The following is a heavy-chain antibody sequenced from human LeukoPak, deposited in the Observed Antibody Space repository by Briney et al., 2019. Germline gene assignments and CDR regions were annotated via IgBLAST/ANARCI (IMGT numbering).Heavy chain of an antibody. J-gene: IGHJ5*02. V-gene: IGHV4-59*08. CDR3: ARHRGAVAATGFSWFDP. CDR2: IFYSEST. Sequence: SETLSLTCTVSGGSISPYYWSWIRQPPGKGLEWIGYIFYSESTNYNPSLKSRVNISLDTSKNQFSLKLGSVTAADTAVYYCARHRGAVAATGFSWFDPWGQGTLV. CDR1: GGSISPYY. D-gene: IGHD6-19*01.